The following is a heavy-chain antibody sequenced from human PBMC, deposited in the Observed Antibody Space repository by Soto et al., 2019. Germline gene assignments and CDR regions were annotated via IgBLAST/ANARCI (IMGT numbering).Heavy chain of an antibody. CDR1: GGTFSSYT. D-gene: IGHD6-13*01. CDR3: ARDPLTAASGTFWY. J-gene: IGHJ4*02. Sequence: QVQLVQSGAEVKKPGSSVKVSCKASGGTFSSYTISWVRQAPGQGLEWMGRIIPILGIANYAQKFQGRVTITADKSTSTAYMELSSLKTEDTAVYYCARDPLTAASGTFWYWGQGTLVTVSS. CDR2: IIPILGIA. V-gene: IGHV1-69*08.